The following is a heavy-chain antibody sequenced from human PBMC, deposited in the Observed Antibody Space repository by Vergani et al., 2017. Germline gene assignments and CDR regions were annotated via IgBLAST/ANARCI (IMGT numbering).Heavy chain of an antibody. J-gene: IGHJ3*01. CDR1: GFDFSSYI. V-gene: IGHV3-48*01. Sequence: QLVESGGGWVQPGGSLRLSCVVSGFDFSSYIMHWVRQAPGKGLEWVSFVSTGTKSRSYAESVKGRFTISRDSAKNSLYLQMDSLRAEDTAVDYCAREYSSTSGRAFDFWGQGTKVTVSS. CDR3: AREYSSTSGRAFDF. CDR2: VSTGTKSR. D-gene: IGHD2-2*01.